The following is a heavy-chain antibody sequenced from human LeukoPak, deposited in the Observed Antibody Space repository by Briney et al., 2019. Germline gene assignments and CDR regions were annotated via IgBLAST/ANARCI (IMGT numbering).Heavy chain of an antibody. CDR1: GFTFSSYG. Sequence: PGGSLRLSCAASGFTFSSYGMSWVRQAPGKGLEWVSTFGGSGGSTYYADSVKGRFTISRDNSKNTLYLQMNSLRAEDTAVYYCAKDAVAAAGDDAFDIWGQGTMVTVSS. CDR2: FGGSGGST. J-gene: IGHJ3*02. D-gene: IGHD6-13*01. V-gene: IGHV3-23*01. CDR3: AKDAVAAAGDDAFDI.